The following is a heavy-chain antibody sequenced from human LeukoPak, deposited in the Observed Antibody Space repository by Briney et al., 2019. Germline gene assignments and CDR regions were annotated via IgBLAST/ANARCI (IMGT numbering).Heavy chain of an antibody. CDR1: GFIFNNYG. D-gene: IGHD3-22*01. CDR2: ISNDGGGT. J-gene: IGHJ4*02. V-gene: IGHV3-23*01. Sequence: GGSLRLSCAASGFIFNNYGLVWVRQAPGKGLEWVSAISNDGGGTTYADFMKGRFSVSRDNSKNTLFLQMNSLRAEDTALYYCAKGSSGYFFDLWGQGTLVTVSS. CDR3: AKGSSGYFFDL.